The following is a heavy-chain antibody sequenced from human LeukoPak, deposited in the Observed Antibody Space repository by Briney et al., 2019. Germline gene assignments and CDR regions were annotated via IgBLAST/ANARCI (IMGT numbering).Heavy chain of an antibody. D-gene: IGHD6-13*01. CDR1: GYTFTNYY. J-gene: IGHJ5*02. CDR2: INPSGGST. CDR3: ARDLSFGDGYSSSGGEFDP. V-gene: IGHV1-46*01. Sequence: GASVNVSCKASGYTFTNYYMHWVRQAPGQGLEWMGIINPSGGSTSYAQRFQGRVTMTSDMSTSTAYMELSRLRSDDTAAYYCARDLSFGDGYSSSGGEFDPWGQGTLVTVSS.